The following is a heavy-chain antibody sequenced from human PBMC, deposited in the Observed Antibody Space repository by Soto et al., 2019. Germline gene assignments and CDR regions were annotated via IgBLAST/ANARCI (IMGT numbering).Heavy chain of an antibody. CDR3: ARVSAAGGWFDP. Sequence: SETLSLTCAVSGGSISSGGYSWSWIRQPPGKGLEWIGYIYHSGSTYYNPSLKSRVTISADRSKNQFSLKLSSVTAADTAVYYCARVSAAGGWFDPWGQGTLVTVSS. D-gene: IGHD6-13*01. J-gene: IGHJ5*02. V-gene: IGHV4-30-2*01. CDR1: GGSISSGGYS. CDR2: IYHSGST.